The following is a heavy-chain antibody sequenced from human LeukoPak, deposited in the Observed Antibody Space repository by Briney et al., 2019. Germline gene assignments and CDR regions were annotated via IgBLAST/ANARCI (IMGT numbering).Heavy chain of an antibody. CDR3: APDLRGSAWSLDD. J-gene: IGHJ4*02. CDR1: GFTFTNYD. CDR2: VSGSGGST. V-gene: IGHV3-23*01. Sequence: GGSLTLSCAASGFTFTNYDMGWVRQAPGKGLEWVSLVSGSGGSTVYADSVKGRFTISRDNSKSKVYLQMNSLRAEDSALYYCAPDLRGSAWSLDDWGQGTLVTVSS. D-gene: IGHD2-8*02.